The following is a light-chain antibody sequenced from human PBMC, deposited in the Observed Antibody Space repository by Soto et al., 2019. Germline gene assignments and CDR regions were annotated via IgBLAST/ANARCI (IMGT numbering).Light chain of an antibody. CDR3: AAWEDSLSGVF. Sequence: QSVLTQPPSASGTPGQRVTISCSGSRSNIGKNYVYWYQQLPGTAPKPLIYRNDQRPSGVPDRFSGSKSGTSASLAISGLRSEDEADYYCAAWEDSLSGVFFGGGTKLTVL. CDR1: RSNIGKNY. CDR2: RND. V-gene: IGLV1-47*01. J-gene: IGLJ2*01.